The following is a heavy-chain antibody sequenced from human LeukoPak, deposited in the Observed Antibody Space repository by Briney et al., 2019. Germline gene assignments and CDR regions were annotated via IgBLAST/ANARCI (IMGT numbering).Heavy chain of an antibody. J-gene: IGHJ4*02. CDR3: ARDLVSSGWYDEYFDY. Sequence: GGSLRLSCAASGFTFSSYWMSWVRQAPGKGLEWVANIKQDGSEKYYVDSVKGRFTISRDSAKNSLYLQMNSLRAEDTAVYYCARDLVSSGWYDEYFDYWGQGTLVTVSS. CDR1: GFTFSSYW. D-gene: IGHD6-19*01. CDR2: IKQDGSEK. V-gene: IGHV3-7*01.